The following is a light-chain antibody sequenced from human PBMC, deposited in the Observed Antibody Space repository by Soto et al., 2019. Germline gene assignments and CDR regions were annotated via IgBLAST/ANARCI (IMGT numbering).Light chain of an antibody. J-gene: IGKJ1*01. CDR2: GAS. CDR1: QSISDT. Sequence: EIVMTQSPATLSVSPGGRATLSCRASQSISDTLAWYQQKPGQARRLLIYGASTRAPGFPARFSGSGSGTDFTLTISSLQSEDFAVYYCQQYNNWPWTFGQGTKV. CDR3: QQYNNWPWT. V-gene: IGKV3-15*01.